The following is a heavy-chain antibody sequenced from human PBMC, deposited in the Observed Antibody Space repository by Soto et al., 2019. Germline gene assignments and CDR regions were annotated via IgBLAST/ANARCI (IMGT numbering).Heavy chain of an antibody. D-gene: IGHD2-21*02. V-gene: IGHV4-59*01. CDR1: GDSINNDY. CDR3: VTGGDGYRFDY. J-gene: IGHJ4*02. Sequence: SETLSLTCTVSGDSINNDYWSWIRQPPGRGLEWIGYIFYSGSTNYNPSLKSRVAMSVDRSKNHFSLKLTSVTAADTAVYYCVTGGDGYRFDYWGQGTLVTVSS. CDR2: IFYSGST.